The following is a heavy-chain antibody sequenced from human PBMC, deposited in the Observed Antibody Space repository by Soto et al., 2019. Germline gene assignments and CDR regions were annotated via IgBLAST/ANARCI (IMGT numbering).Heavy chain of an antibody. D-gene: IGHD6-6*01. CDR2: INPNSGGT. CDR1: GYTFTGYY. J-gene: IGHJ4*02. Sequence: GASVKVSCKASGYTFTGYYMHWVRQAPGQGLEWMGWINPNSGGTNYAQKFQGWVTMTRDTSISTAYMELSRLRSDDTAVYYCATSNVAARPYYFDYWGQGTLVTVSS. CDR3: ATSNVAARPYYFDY. V-gene: IGHV1-2*04.